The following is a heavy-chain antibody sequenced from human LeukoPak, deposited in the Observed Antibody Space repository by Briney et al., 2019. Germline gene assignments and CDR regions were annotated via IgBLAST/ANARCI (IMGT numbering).Heavy chain of an antibody. Sequence: PSETLSLTCAVSGYSISSGYYWGWIRPPPGKGLEWIGSIYHSGSTYYNPSPKSRVTISVDTSKNQFSLKLSSVTAADTAVYYCARHGEQQLVLFDYWGQGTLVTVSS. V-gene: IGHV4-38-2*01. CDR2: IYHSGST. D-gene: IGHD6-13*01. CDR1: GYSISSGYY. CDR3: ARHGEQQLVLFDY. J-gene: IGHJ4*02.